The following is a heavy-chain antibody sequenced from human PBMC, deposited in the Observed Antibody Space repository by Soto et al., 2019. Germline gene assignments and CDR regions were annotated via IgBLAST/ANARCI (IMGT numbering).Heavy chain of an antibody. CDR3: ARYYDFCCGYGPFGMDV. CDR1: GYTFTSYG. D-gene: IGHD3-3*01. J-gene: IGHJ6*02. V-gene: IGHV1-18*01. Sequence: QVQLVQSGAEVKKPGASVKVSCKASGYTFTSYGISWVRQAPGQGLEWMGWISAYNGNTNYAQKLQGRVTMTTDTSTSTAYMELRSLRSDDSAVYYCARYYDFCCGYGPFGMDVWGQGTTVIVSS. CDR2: ISAYNGNT.